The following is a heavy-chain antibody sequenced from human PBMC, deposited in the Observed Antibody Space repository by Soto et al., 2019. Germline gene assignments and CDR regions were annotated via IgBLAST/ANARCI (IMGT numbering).Heavy chain of an antibody. CDR1: GFTFNSYA. CDR2: ISSYGADT. D-gene: IGHD6-19*01. V-gene: IGHV3-64D*06. J-gene: IGHJ4*02. Sequence: GGSLRLSCSASGFTFNSYAMHCVRQAPGKGLEFVSAISSYGADTYYADSVKGRFAISSDNSKNTLYLKMSSLRAEDTALYYCVKEGYMRSDWYGQFDYWGQGALVTVSS. CDR3: VKEGYMRSDWYGQFDY.